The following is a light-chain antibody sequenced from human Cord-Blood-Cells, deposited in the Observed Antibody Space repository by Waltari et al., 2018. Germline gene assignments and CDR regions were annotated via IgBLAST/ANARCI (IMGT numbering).Light chain of an antibody. CDR1: QGISSY. Sequence: AIRMTQSPSSLSASTGDRVTITCRASQGISSYLAWYQQKPGKAPMLLIYAASTLQSGVPSRFSGSGSGTNFTLTISCLKSEDFATYDCQQYYSYPRTFGQGTKVEIK. J-gene: IGKJ1*01. CDR2: AAS. CDR3: QQYYSYPRT. V-gene: IGKV1-8*01.